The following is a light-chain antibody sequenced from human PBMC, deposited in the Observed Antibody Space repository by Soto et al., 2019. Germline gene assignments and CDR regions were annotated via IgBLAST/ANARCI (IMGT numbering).Light chain of an antibody. V-gene: IGKV3-20*01. J-gene: IGKJ2*01. Sequence: EIVLTQSPGTLSLSPGERATLSCRASQSVTSNHIAWYLHKPGQAPRLLIHGASRRATGIPARFSASGSGTDFTLTISGLEAEDLAVYYCQHYGTSPPYSFGQGTKVDIK. CDR1: QSVTSNH. CDR2: GAS. CDR3: QHYGTSPPYS.